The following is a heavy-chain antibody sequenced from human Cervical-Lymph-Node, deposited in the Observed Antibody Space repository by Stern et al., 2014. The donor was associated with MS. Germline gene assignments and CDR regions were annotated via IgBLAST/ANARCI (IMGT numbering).Heavy chain of an antibody. CDR1: GYTFTNYG. CDR3: ARDSYTIFGVVPPGYSFGMDV. D-gene: IGHD3-3*01. J-gene: IGHJ6*02. CDR2: ITNYNGNK. V-gene: IGHV1-18*01. Sequence: QVQLVQSGAEVKKPGASVKVSCKASGYTFTNYGISWVRQAPGQGLEWMGWITNYNGNKNYAQKLQGGVTMTTDPSTSTAYMELRSLRSADTAVYYCARDSYTIFGVVPPGYSFGMDVWGQGTTVTVSS.